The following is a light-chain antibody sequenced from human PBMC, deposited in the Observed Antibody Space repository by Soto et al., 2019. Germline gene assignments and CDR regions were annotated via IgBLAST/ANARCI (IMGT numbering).Light chain of an antibody. Sequence: EIVLTQSPGTLSLSPGERATLSCRASQSVSSSYLAWYQQKPGQAPRLLIYGASSRATGIPDRFIGSGSGTDFPLTISRLEPEDFAVYSCQQYGSSPLTFGGGTKVEIK. CDR3: QQYGSSPLT. J-gene: IGKJ4*01. CDR2: GAS. V-gene: IGKV3-20*01. CDR1: QSVSSSY.